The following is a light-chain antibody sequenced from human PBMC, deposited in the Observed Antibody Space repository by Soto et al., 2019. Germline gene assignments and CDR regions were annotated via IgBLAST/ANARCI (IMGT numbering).Light chain of an antibody. Sequence: QSALTQPPSVSGAPGQTVTIPCTGGSSNIGAGFDIHWYQQLPGTAPKLLIYGQNNRPSGVPDRFSLSSSGTSPALAISGLQAADEADYYCQSYDTSLSGLVFGGGTKVTVL. J-gene: IGLJ2*01. CDR2: GQN. V-gene: IGLV1-40*01. CDR1: SSNIGAGFD. CDR3: QSYDTSLSGLV.